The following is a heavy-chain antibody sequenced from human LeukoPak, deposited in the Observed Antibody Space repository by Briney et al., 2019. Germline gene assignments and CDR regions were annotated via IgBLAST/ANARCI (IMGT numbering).Heavy chain of an antibody. D-gene: IGHD6-13*01. CDR2: ISWNSGSI. CDR3: AKDWVAAAGRFDY. J-gene: IGHJ4*02. CDR1: GFTFDDYA. V-gene: IGHV3-9*01. Sequence: GGSLRLSCAASGFTFDDYAMHWVRQAPGKGLEWVSGISWNSGSIGYADSVKGRFTISRDNAKNSLYLQMNSLRAEDTALYCCAKDWVAAAGRFDYWGQGTLVTVSS.